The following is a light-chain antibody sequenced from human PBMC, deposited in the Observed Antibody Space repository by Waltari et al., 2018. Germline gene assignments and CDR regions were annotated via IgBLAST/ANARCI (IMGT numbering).Light chain of an antibody. CDR1: SSTIGSNY. Sequence: QSVLTQPPSASGTPGQRVTISCSGSSSTIGSNYVSWYQQLPGTAPKLLIYRNNQRPSGVPDRFSGSKSGTSASLAISGLRSEDEADYYCAAWDDSLSGHVVFGGGTKLTVL. V-gene: IGLV1-47*01. CDR2: RNN. J-gene: IGLJ2*01. CDR3: AAWDDSLSGHVV.